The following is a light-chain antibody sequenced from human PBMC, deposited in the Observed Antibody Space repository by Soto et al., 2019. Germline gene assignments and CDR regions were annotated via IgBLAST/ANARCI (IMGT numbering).Light chain of an antibody. V-gene: IGKV3-15*01. CDR3: QQRSSWPWT. Sequence: IVMTQSPATVSVSPWERATLSCRASQSVSSNLAWYQQQPGQAPRLLIYGASTRATGIPARISGSGSGTDFTLTISSLEPEDFAVYFCQQRSSWPWTFGQGTKVDIK. CDR2: GAS. CDR1: QSVSSN. J-gene: IGKJ1*01.